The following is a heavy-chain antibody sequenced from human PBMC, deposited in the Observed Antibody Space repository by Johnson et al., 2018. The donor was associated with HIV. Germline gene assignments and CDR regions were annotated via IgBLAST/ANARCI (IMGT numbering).Heavy chain of an antibody. CDR1: GFTFSDYY. D-gene: IGHD3-9*01. J-gene: IGHJ3*01. Sequence: VQLVESGGGLVKPGGSLRLSCAASGFTFSDYYMTWIRQAPGKGLEWVSSITSSGSTKYYADSVKGRFTISRDNSKNTLYLQMNSLRAEDTAVYYCARERLSDILTGYHALDVWGQGTMVTVSS. CDR2: ITSSGSTK. V-gene: IGHV3-11*04. CDR3: ARERLSDILTGYHALDV.